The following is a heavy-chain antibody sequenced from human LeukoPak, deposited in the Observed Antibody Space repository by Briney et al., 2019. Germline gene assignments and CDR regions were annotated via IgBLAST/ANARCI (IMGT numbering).Heavy chain of an antibody. Sequence: PGRALRLSCATSGFTFSSYSIPWVRQAPGKGLEWVSVISSDGNTKYYADSVRGRFTISRDNSENTVYLQINSLRIEDTAVYYCARERAVNGWTSAHFDYWGQGTLVTVSS. D-gene: IGHD6-19*01. J-gene: IGHJ4*02. CDR3: ARERAVNGWTSAHFDY. CDR1: GFTFSSYS. CDR2: ISSDGNTK. V-gene: IGHV3-30*14.